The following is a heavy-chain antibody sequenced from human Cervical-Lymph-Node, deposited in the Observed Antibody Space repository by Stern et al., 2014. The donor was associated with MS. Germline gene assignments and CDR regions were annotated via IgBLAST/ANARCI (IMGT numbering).Heavy chain of an antibody. J-gene: IGHJ4*02. D-gene: IGHD3-22*01. CDR1: KFTFSTYA. CDR2: ISYRGGNT. V-gene: IGHV3-30*04. Sequence: QVQLVESGGGVVQPGTSLRLSCAASKFTFSTYAIHWVRQAPGQGPEWVAVISYRGGNTYYADSVKGRFTIYRDNSKNTLYLQMDSLRTEDTAVYYCARGTDYYESSGFHDWGQGTVVTVSS. CDR3: ARGTDYYESSGFHD.